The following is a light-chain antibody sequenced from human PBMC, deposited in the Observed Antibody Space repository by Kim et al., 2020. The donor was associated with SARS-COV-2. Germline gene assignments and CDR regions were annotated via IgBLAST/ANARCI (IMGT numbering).Light chain of an antibody. CDR1: SGGIGSNY. CDR2: ESN. V-gene: IGLV6-57*04. CDR3: QSYDSTSHV. J-gene: IGLJ3*02. Sequence: NFMLTQPHSVSESPGKTVTISCTRSSGGIGSNYVQWYQQRPGSAATTVIYESNQRPSGVPDRFSGSIDTSSNSASLTISGLKTEDEADYYCQSYDSTSHVFGGGTKVTVL.